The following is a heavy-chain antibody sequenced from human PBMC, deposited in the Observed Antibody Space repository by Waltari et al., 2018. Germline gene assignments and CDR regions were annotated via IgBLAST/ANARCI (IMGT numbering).Heavy chain of an antibody. CDR1: GGSISSGSYY. V-gene: IGHV4-61*02. CDR3: ARGSSGPLDY. CDR2: IYTSGST. J-gene: IGHJ4*02. D-gene: IGHD6-19*01. Sequence: QVQLQESGPGLVKPSQTLSLTCTVSGGSISSGSYYWSWIRQPAGKGLEWIVRIYTSGSTNYNPSLKSRVTISVDTSNNQFSLKLISVTAADTAVYYCARGSSGPLDYWGQGTLVTVSS.